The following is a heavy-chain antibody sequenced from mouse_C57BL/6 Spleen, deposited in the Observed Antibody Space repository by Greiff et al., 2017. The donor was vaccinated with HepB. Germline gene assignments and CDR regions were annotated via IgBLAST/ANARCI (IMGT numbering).Heavy chain of an antibody. J-gene: IGHJ4*01. V-gene: IGHV1-61*01. D-gene: IGHD2-3*01. Sequence: QVQLQQPGAELVRPGPSVKLSCKASGYTFTSYWMDWVKQRPGQGLEWIGNIYPSDSETHYNQKFKDKATLTVDKSSSTAYMQLSSLTSEDSAVYYCARRLLRYYYAMDYWGQGTSVTVSS. CDR1: GYTFTSYW. CDR3: ARRLLRYYYAMDY. CDR2: IYPSDSET.